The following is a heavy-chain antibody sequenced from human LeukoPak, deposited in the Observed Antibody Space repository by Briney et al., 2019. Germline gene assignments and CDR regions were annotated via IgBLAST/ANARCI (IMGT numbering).Heavy chain of an antibody. J-gene: IGHJ4*02. Sequence: GGSLRLSCAASGFTFSSYWMHWVRQAPGKGLVWVSRINTDGSSTTYADSVKGRFTISREKAKHTLYLQMKSLRAEDTAVYYCARGNEDWGQGTLVTVSS. V-gene: IGHV3-74*01. CDR3: ARGNED. CDR1: GFTFSSYW. CDR2: INTDGSST. D-gene: IGHD1-1*01.